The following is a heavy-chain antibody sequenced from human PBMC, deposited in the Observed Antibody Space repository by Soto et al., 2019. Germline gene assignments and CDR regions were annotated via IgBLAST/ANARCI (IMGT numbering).Heavy chain of an antibody. Sequence: GASVKVSCKASGYTFTSYAISWVRQAPGQGLEWMGWISAYNGNTNYAQKLQGRVTITTDKSTSTACMELRRLRSDDTAVYYCARGPSGKTVPVAHSYGMYVWGQGTTVT. CDR2: ISAYNGNT. V-gene: IGHV1-18*01. D-gene: IGHD2-2*01. CDR3: ARGPSGKTVPVAHSYGMYV. J-gene: IGHJ6*02. CDR1: GYTFTSYA.